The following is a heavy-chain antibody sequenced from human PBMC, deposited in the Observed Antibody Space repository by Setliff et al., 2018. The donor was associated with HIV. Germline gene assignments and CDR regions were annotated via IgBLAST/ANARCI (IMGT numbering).Heavy chain of an antibody. V-gene: IGHV3-23*03. J-gene: IGHJ4*02. CDR2: IYGGGSYT. Sequence: GGSLRLSCAASGFTFSNFAMSWVRQAPGKGLELVSAIYGGGSYTYYAESVKGRFTISRDNSHNTLFLQMNGLRVEDAAVYYCTTDRNPALYCGRDCYSDYWGQGTLVTVSS. CDR3: TTDRNPALYCGRDCYSDY. D-gene: IGHD2-21*02. CDR1: GFTFSNFA.